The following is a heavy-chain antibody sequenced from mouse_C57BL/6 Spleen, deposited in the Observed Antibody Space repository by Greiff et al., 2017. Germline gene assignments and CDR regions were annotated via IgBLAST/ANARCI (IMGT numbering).Heavy chain of an antibody. J-gene: IGHJ2*01. Sequence: GQVVESEGGLVQPGSSMKLSCTASGFTFSDYYMAWVRQVPEKGLEWVANINYDGSSTYYLDSLKSRFIISRDNAKNILYLQMSSLKSEDTATYYCARDRGGYYDSYFDYWGQGTTLTVSS. CDR2: INYDGSST. CDR3: ARDRGGYYDSYFDY. CDR1: GFTFSDYY. D-gene: IGHD2-4*01. V-gene: IGHV5-16*01.